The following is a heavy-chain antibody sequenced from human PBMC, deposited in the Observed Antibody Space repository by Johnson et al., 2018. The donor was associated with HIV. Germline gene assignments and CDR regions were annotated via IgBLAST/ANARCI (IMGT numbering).Heavy chain of an antibody. J-gene: IGHJ3*02. CDR1: GFTFSSYA. CDR3: ARDVSYRYDGDGWADAFDI. V-gene: IGHV3-30*04. D-gene: IGHD2-21*01. Sequence: QVQLVESGGGVVQPGRSLRLSCAASGFTFSSYAMHWVRQAPGKGLEWVAVISYDGSNKYYADSVKGRFTISRDNSKNTLYLQMNSLRVGDTAVYYCARDVSYRYDGDGWADAFDIWGQGTMVTVST. CDR2: ISYDGSNK.